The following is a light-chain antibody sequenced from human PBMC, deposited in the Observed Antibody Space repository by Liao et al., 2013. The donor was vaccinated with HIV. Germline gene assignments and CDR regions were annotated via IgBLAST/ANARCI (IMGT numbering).Light chain of an antibody. Sequence: SYVLTQPPSVSVAPRKTASITCGGKNIGSKSVHWYQQKPGQAPVLVIEYDTVRPSGIPDRFSASDSGATATLTIRRVEVGDEADYYCQVWDSNSDHHVVFGGGTKLTVL. CDR3: QVWDSNSDHHVV. V-gene: IGLV3-21*01. CDR2: YDT. CDR1: NIGSKS. J-gene: IGLJ2*01.